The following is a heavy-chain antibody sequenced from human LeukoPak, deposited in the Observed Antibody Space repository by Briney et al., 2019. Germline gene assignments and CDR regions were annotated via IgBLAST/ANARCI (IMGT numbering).Heavy chain of an antibody. CDR3: TTDIMATVTYYYYYYMDV. D-gene: IGHD4-11*01. V-gene: IGHV3-49*03. CDR1: GFTFGDYA. CDR2: IRSKAYGGTT. J-gene: IGHJ6*03. Sequence: GGSLRLSCTASGFTFGDYAMSWFRQAPGKGLEWVGFIRSKAYGGTTEYAASVKGRFTISRDDSKSIAYLQMNSLKTEDTAVYYCTTDIMATVTYYYYYYMDVWGKGTTVTVSS.